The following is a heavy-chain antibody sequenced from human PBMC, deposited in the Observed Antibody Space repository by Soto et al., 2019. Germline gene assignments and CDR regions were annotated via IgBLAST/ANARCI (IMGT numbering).Heavy chain of an antibody. Sequence: GGSLRLSCAASGFTVSSNYLNWVRLAPGKGLEWVSVIYSGGTTYYADSVKGRFTISRDNSKNTLFLQMNSLRAEDTAIYYCARAGSSPSYYYYGMDVWGQGTTVTVS. J-gene: IGHJ6*02. CDR1: GFTVSSNY. D-gene: IGHD6-6*01. CDR2: IYSGGTT. CDR3: ARAGSSPSYYYYGMDV. V-gene: IGHV3-53*01.